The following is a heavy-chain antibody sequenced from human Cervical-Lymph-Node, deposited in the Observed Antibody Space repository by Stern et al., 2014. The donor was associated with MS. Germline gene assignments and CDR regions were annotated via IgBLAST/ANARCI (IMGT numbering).Heavy chain of an antibody. CDR1: GGSISSGGYY. Sequence: VQLVESGPGLVKPSQTLSLTCTVSGGSISSGGYYWSWIRQHPGKGLEGIGNIYYSGSTYYNPSLKSRVTISVDTSKNQFSLKLSSVTAADTAVYYCARVAYDFWSGYYPFDYWGQGTLVTVSS. V-gene: IGHV4-31*03. D-gene: IGHD3-3*01. J-gene: IGHJ4*02. CDR3: ARVAYDFWSGYYPFDY. CDR2: IYYSGST.